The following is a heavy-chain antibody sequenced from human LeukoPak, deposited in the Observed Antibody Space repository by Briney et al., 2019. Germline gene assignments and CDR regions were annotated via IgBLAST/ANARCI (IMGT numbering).Heavy chain of an antibody. CDR2: IRYDGNNK. Sequence: GGSLRLSCAASGFIFSSYGMHWVRQAPGKGLEWVAFIRYDGNNKYYADSVKGRFTISRDNAKNSLFLQMNSLRAEDTAVYYCARVLRYCSGGNCYSGGLGYMDVWGKGTTVTISS. V-gene: IGHV3-30*02. CDR1: GFIFSSYG. J-gene: IGHJ6*03. CDR3: ARVLRYCSGGNCYSGGLGYMDV. D-gene: IGHD2-15*01.